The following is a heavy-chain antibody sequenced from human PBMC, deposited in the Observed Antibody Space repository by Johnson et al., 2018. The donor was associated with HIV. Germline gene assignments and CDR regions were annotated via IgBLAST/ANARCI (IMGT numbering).Heavy chain of an antibody. V-gene: IGHV3-33*01. Sequence: VQLVESGGGVVQPGRSLRLSCAASGFTFSSYGMHWVRQAPGKGLEWVAVIWYDGSNKYYADSVKGRLTISRDTSKNTLYLQRNSLRVEDTAVFYCGGVLTIRGAFDIWGQGTMVTVSS. CDR2: IWYDGSNK. CDR3: GGVLTIRGAFDI. CDR1: GFTFSSYG. J-gene: IGHJ3*02. D-gene: IGHD3-9*01.